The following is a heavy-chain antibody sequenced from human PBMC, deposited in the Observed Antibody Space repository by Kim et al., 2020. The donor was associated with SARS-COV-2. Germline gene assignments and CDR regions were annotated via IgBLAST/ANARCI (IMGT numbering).Heavy chain of an antibody. J-gene: IGHJ4*02. CDR3: ARRGRAGSGQYEDYFDS. V-gene: IGHV3-33*01. CDR1: GFTFRSYG. CDR2: IWYDGSHT. Sequence: GGSLRLSCAASGFTFRSYGMHWVRQAPGKGLEWVAAIWYDGSHTYYQDPVKGRFTISRDNAKNTLYLQMNNLRVEDTGVYYCARRGRAGSGQYEDYFDSWGQGTLVTVSS. D-gene: IGHD6-19*01.